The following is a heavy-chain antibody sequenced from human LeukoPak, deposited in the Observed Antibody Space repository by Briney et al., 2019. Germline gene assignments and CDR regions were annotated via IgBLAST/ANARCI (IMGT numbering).Heavy chain of an antibody. D-gene: IGHD2/OR15-2a*01. CDR2: IYNTGTT. CDR1: GGSISTYY. Sequence: SETLSLTCSVSGGSISTYYWNWIRQPPGKGLEWIGYIYNTGTTNYNPSLKSRVTISVDTSKNQSSLNLRSVNAADTAVYYCARKSPAGYFNFDYWGQGTLVAVPS. J-gene: IGHJ4*02. CDR3: ARKSPAGYFNFDY. V-gene: IGHV4-59*01.